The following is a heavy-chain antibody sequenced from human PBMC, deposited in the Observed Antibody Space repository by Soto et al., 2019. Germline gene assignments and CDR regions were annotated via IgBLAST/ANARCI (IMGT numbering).Heavy chain of an antibody. J-gene: IGHJ6*02. V-gene: IGHV3-30*18. CDR3: VKDGSSGWPYYYGLDV. Sequence: QVQLVESGGGGVQPGRSLRLSCAASGFTFSSYGMHRVRQAPGKGLDWVAVISYDGRNKYYADSVKGRFTISRDNSKNTLYLQMSSLRAEDTAVYYCVKDGSSGWPYYYGLDVWGQGTTVTVSS. CDR2: ISYDGRNK. CDR1: GFTFSSYG. D-gene: IGHD6-19*01.